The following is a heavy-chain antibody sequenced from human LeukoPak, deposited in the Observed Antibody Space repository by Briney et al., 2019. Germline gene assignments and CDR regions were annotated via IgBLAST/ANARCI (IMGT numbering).Heavy chain of an antibody. Sequence: GGSLRLSCAASGFTFDDYGMSWVRQAPGKGLEWVSGINWNGGSTGYADSVKGRFTISRDNAKKSLYLQMNSLRAEDTALYYCARVPIAAAGRVDFDYWGQGTLVTVSS. CDR1: GFTFDDYG. D-gene: IGHD6-13*01. V-gene: IGHV3-20*04. CDR3: ARVPIAAAGRVDFDY. CDR2: INWNGGST. J-gene: IGHJ4*02.